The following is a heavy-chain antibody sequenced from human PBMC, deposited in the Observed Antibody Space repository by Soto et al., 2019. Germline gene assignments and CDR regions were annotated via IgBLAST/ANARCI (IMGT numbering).Heavy chain of an antibody. J-gene: IGHJ6*02. V-gene: IGHV4-30-4*01. Sequence: SETLSLTCTVSGGSISSGDYYWSWIRQPPGKGLEWIGYIYYSGSTYYNPSLKSRVTISVDTSKNQFSLKLSSVTAADTAVYYCARDGLDCSGGSCYLIGGMDVWGQGTTVTAP. CDR3: ARDGLDCSGGSCYLIGGMDV. CDR2: IYYSGST. D-gene: IGHD2-15*01. CDR1: GGSISSGDYY.